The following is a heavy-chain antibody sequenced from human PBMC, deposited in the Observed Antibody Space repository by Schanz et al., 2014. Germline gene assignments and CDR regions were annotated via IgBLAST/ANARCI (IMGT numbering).Heavy chain of an antibody. D-gene: IGHD3-22*01. CDR2: INPSSGTT. CDR1: GYTFTTYY. CDR3: ARGGFFDSASFDS. Sequence: QVQLVQSGAEVKKPGVSVKVSCKASGYTFTTYYIHWVRQAPGQGLEWMGKINPSSGTTRIAQNFQGRLTVTRDTSTSTVNMDVSRLRSEDTAVYYCARGGFFDSASFDSWGQGTLVTVSS. V-gene: IGHV1-46*03. J-gene: IGHJ4*02.